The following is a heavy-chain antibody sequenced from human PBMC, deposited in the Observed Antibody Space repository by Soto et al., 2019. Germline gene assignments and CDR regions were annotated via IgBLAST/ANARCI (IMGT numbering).Heavy chain of an antibody. CDR3: AYSSGWSTYPYYFDY. V-gene: IGHV1-69*13. Sequence: GASVKVSCKSSGYPFTHYGITWIRQAPGQGLEWMGGIIPIFGTANYAQKFQGRVTITADESTSTAYMELSSLRSEDTAVYYCAYSSGWSTYPYYFDYWGQGTLVTVSS. CDR2: IIPIFGTA. J-gene: IGHJ4*02. D-gene: IGHD6-19*01. CDR1: GYPFTHYG.